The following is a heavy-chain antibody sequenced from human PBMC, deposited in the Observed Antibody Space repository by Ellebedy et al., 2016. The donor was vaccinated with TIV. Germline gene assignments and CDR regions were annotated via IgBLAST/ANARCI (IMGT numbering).Heavy chain of an antibody. CDR1: GYTFTSYY. Sequence: ASVKVSCKASGYTFTSYYMHWVRQAPGQGLEWMGWINPNSGGTNYAQKFQGRVTMTRDTSISTAYMELSSLTAGDTAVYYCACGLKTDYFDYWGRGTLVTVSS. CDR2: INPNSGGT. D-gene: IGHD4/OR15-4a*01. V-gene: IGHV1-2*02. J-gene: IGHJ4*02. CDR3: ACGLKTDYFDY.